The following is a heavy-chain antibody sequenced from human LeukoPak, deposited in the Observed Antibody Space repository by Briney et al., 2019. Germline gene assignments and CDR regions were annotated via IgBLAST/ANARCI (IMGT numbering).Heavy chain of an antibody. J-gene: IGHJ4*02. Sequence: PSETLSLTCAVYGGSFSGYYWSWIRQPPGKGLEWIGEINHSGSTNYNPSLKSRVTISVDTSKNQFSLKLSSVTAADTAVYYCARYGPVVVPAAIRGSGFDYWGQGTLVTVSS. CDR1: GGSFSGYY. D-gene: IGHD2-2*02. V-gene: IGHV4-34*01. CDR2: INHSGST. CDR3: ARYGPVVVPAAIRGSGFDY.